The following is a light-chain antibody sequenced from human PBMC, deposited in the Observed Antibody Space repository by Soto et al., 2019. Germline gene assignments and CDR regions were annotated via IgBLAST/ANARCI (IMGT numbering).Light chain of an antibody. V-gene: IGKV3-11*01. CDR2: DAS. J-gene: IGKJ5*01. Sequence: EIVLRQSPATLSLSPGERSTLSWRASQSVSSDLAWYQQKPGQAPRLLIYDASNRATGIPARFSGSGSGTDFTLTISSLEAEDFAVYYCQQRSNWPPITFGQGTRLEIK. CDR3: QQRSNWPPIT. CDR1: QSVSSD.